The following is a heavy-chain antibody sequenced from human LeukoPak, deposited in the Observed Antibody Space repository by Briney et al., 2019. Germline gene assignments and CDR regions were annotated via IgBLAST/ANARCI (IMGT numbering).Heavy chain of an antibody. V-gene: IGHV3-48*01. CDR2: ISTTSSSTI. Sequence: GGSLRLSCAASGFTFSGYSMNWVRQAPGKGLEWVSYISTTSSSTIYYADSVKGRFTISRDNAKNSLYLQMNSLRAEDTAVYYCARDRGSSGYHFDYWGQGTLVTVSS. CDR3: ARDRGSSGYHFDY. D-gene: IGHD3-22*01. CDR1: GFTFSGYS. J-gene: IGHJ4*02.